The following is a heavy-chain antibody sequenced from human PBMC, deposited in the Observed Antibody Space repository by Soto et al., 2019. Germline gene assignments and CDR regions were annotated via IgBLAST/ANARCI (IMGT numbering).Heavy chain of an antibody. V-gene: IGHV4-59*01. CDR2: IYYSGST. Sequence: SETLSLTCTVSGGSISSYYWSWIRQPPGKGLEWIGYIYYSGSTNYNPSLKSRVTISVDTSKNQFSLKLSSVTAADTAVYYCARVPMVRGVANWFDPWGQGTLVTVSS. CDR3: ARVPMVRGVANWFDP. J-gene: IGHJ5*02. D-gene: IGHD3-10*01. CDR1: GGSISSYY.